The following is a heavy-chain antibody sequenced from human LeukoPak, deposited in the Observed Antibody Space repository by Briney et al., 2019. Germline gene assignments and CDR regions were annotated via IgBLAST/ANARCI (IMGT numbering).Heavy chain of an antibody. CDR1: GGSMSSYY. Sequence: SETLSLTCTVSGGSMSSYYCSWIRQPPGKGLEWIGYVYYSGSTNYNPSLKSRVAISVDTSRNQFSLRLSSVTAADTAVYYCARSYCSGGSCYSGWFDPWGQGTLVTVSS. CDR3: ARSYCSGGSCYSGWFDP. J-gene: IGHJ5*02. D-gene: IGHD2-15*01. V-gene: IGHV4-59*01. CDR2: VYYSGST.